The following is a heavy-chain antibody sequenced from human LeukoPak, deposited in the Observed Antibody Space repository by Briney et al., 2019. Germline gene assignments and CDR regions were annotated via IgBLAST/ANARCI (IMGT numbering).Heavy chain of an antibody. CDR3: AASRPYYDFWSGYYMDAAFDI. V-gene: IGHV1-58*02. Sequence: SVKVSCKASGFTFTSSAIHWVRQARGQRLEWIGWIVVGSGNTNYAQKFQERVTITRDISTSTAYMELSSMRSEDTAMYYCAASRPYYDFWSGYYMDAAFDIWGQGTTVTVSS. J-gene: IGHJ3*02. CDR1: GFTFTSSA. D-gene: IGHD3-3*01. CDR2: IVVGSGNT.